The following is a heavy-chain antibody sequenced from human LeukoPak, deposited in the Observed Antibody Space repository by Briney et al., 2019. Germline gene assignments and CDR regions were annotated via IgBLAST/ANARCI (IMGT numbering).Heavy chain of an antibody. J-gene: IGHJ4*02. CDR2: IKSKSERGTT. CDR3: TSNLYCSTSSCYTLDN. D-gene: IGHD2-2*02. CDR1: GFTFSNGW. Sequence: PGGSLRLSCAASGFTFSNGWMSWVRQAPGKGREGVGRIKSKSERGTTDYAAPVKGRFTISRNSSTNTVYLHMNSLKTEDTAVYFCTSNLYCSTSSCYTLDNWGQGTLVAVSP. V-gene: IGHV3-15*01.